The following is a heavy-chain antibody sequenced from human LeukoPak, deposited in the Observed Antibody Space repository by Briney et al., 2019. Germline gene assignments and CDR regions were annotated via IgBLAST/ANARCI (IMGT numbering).Heavy chain of an antibody. D-gene: IGHD3-10*02. CDR3: AKDASCSN. V-gene: IGHV3-23*01. J-gene: IGHJ4*02. CDR1: GFTFSSSA. CDR2: ITNSGDST. Sequence: PGGSLRLSCVASGFTFSSSAMSWVRQAPGKGLEWVSTITNSGDSTYYADSVKGRFTISRDNSMNTVYLQVNSLRADDTAVYYCAKDASCSNWGQGTLVTVSS.